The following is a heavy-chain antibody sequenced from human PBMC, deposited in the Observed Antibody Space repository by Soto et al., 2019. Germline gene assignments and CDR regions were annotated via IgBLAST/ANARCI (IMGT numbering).Heavy chain of an antibody. CDR3: ARGAQGFFPVSGIYFYFDH. CDR1: GSIFTDHL. CDR2: VHPDSGGT. J-gene: IGHJ4*02. V-gene: IGHV1-2*02. D-gene: IGHD3-22*01. Sequence: ASVQVSCKTSGSIFTDHLIHWVRQSPGQGLQWVGWVHPDSGGTNVAQAFQDRVTMTADTSITTAYMDLARLRPDDTAIFYCARGAQGFFPVSGIYFYFDHWGQGTPVTVSS.